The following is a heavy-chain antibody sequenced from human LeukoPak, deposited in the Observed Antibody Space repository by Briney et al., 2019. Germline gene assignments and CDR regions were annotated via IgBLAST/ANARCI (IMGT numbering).Heavy chain of an antibody. D-gene: IGHD2-15*01. Sequence: GGSLRLSCAASGSTFSSYSMNWVRQPPGKGLEWVSSISSSSSYIYYADSVKGRFTISRDNSKNILYLQMNSLRAEDTALYYCARVGYTDTWYSSPPFDYWGQGTLVTVSS. CDR3: ARVGYTDTWYSSPPFDY. CDR1: GSTFSSYS. J-gene: IGHJ4*02. CDR2: ISSSSSYI. V-gene: IGHV3-21*01.